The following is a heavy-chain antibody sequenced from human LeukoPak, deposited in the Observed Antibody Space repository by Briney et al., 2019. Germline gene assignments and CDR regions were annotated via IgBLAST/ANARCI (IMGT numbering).Heavy chain of an antibody. V-gene: IGHV3-23*01. CDR3: AKDEYSSSSVLTEYFQH. CDR2: ISGSGGST. CDR1: GFTFSSYA. Sequence: GGSLRLSCAASGFTFSSYAMSWVRQAPGKGLEWVAAISGSGGSTYYADSVKGRFTISRDNSKNTLYLQMNSLRAEDTAVYYCAKDEYSSSSVLTEYFQHWGQGTLVTVSS. J-gene: IGHJ1*01. D-gene: IGHD6-6*01.